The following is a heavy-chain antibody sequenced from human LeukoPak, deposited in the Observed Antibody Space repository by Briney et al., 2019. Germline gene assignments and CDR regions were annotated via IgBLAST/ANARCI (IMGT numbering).Heavy chain of an antibody. CDR1: GGPITNYY. V-gene: IGHV4-59*08. CDR2: IYYSGST. D-gene: IGHD6-19*01. Sequence: SETLSPTCIVSGGPITNYYWSWIRQPPGKGLEWIGYIYYSGSTSYNPSLKSRVTISVDPSKNQFSLKLSSVTAADTAVYYCARYISSGLDYWGQGTLVTVSS. CDR3: ARYISSGLDY. J-gene: IGHJ4*02.